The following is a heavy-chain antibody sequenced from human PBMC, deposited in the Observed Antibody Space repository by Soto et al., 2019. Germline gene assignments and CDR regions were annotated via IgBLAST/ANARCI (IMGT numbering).Heavy chain of an antibody. J-gene: IGHJ4*02. CDR1: GYTFTGYY. CDR3: ARMYSSSWYTPNFDY. V-gene: IGHV1-2*02. Sequence: QVQLVQSGAEVKKPGASVKVSCKASGYTFTGYYMHWVRQAPGQGLEWMGWINPNSGGTNYAQKFQGRVTMTRDTSISTAYMDLSRLISDDTAVYYFARMYSSSWYTPNFDYWGQGTLVTVSS. CDR2: INPNSGGT. D-gene: IGHD6-13*01.